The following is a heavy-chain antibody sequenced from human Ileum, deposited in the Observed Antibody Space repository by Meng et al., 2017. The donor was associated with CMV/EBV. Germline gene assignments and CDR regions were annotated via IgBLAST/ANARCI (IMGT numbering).Heavy chain of an antibody. CDR2: ISSSGDTI. V-gene: IGHV3-11*04. D-gene: IGHD6-13*01. J-gene: IGHJ5*02. Sequence: GESLKISCAASGFTFRAYYMSWIRQAPGKGLEWVSYISSSGDTIYYADSVKGRFTISRDNAKNSLYLQMNSLRAEDTAVYYCARSIAAAAMRWFDHWGQGTLVTVSS. CDR1: GFTFRAYY. CDR3: ARSIAAAAMRWFDH.